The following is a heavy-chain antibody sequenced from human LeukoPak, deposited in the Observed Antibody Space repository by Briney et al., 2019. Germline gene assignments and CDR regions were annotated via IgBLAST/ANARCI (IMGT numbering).Heavy chain of an antibody. J-gene: IGHJ3*02. CDR2: LYYRGRT. V-gene: IGHV4-31*03. CDR3: ARDRQYYDSSGQHDAFDI. CDR1: CLPIHCGVYF. Sequence: SDTLSLTHTPSCLPIHCGVYFWLWTPPPPGKGVEWFGYLYYRGRTLHNPSYKSRVTISVDTSKNQFYLKLSSVTAADTAVYYGARDRQYYDSSGQHDAFDIWGQGTMVIVSS. D-gene: IGHD3-22*01.